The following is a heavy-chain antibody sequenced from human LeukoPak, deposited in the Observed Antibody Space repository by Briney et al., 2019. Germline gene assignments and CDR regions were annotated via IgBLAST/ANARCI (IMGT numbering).Heavy chain of an antibody. D-gene: IGHD3-10*01. CDR2: INHSGST. V-gene: IGHV4-34*01. CDR3: ARRPPHTMVRGVYDY. Sequence: SETLTLTSAVYGGSYSGYYWSWIRQPPGKGLEWIGEINHSGSTNYTPSLKSRVTISVDTSKNQFSLKLSSVTAADTAVYYCARRPPHTMVRGVYDYWGQGTLVTVSS. CDR1: GGSYSGYY. J-gene: IGHJ4*02.